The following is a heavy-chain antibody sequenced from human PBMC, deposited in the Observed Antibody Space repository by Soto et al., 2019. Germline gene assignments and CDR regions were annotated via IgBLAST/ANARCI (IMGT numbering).Heavy chain of an antibody. J-gene: IGHJ4*02. CDR1: GFTFSSHS. D-gene: IGHD5-12*01. V-gene: IGHV3-48*02. CDR2: ISSSSSTI. CDR3: ARDSLDVHIVATEAYFDN. Sequence: VGSLRLPCAASGFTFSSHSINWVRQAPRKVLEWVSYISSSSSTIYYADSVKGRFTISRDNAKNSLYLQMNSLRDEDTAVYYCARDSLDVHIVATEAYFDNWGQGTLVTV.